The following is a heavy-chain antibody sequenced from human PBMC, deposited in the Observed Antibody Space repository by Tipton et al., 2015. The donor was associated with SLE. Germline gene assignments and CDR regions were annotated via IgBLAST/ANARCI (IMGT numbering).Heavy chain of an antibody. J-gene: IGHJ4*02. Sequence: TLSLNCTVSGGSVNGHYWNWIRQAPGKGLEWIGYIYYKGSTDYKSSLKSRLTISIDTSKYQVSLKLTSVTAADTAVYYCVRDSGNSFGYYLDYWGQGTLVTVSS. CDR3: VRDSGNSFGYYLDY. D-gene: IGHD5-18*01. CDR2: IYYKGST. V-gene: IGHV4-59*02. CDR1: GGSVNGHY.